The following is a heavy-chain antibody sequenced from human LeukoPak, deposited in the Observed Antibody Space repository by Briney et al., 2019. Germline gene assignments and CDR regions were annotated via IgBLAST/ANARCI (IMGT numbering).Heavy chain of an antibody. CDR2: ISYDGSNK. CDR3: AKGTTYSSSWYAHY. Sequence: GGSLRLSCAASGFTFSSYAMHWVRQAPGKGLEWVAVISYDGSNKYYADSVKGRFTISRDSSKNTLYLQMNSLRAEDTAVYYCAKGTTYSSSWYAHYWGRGTLVTVSS. D-gene: IGHD6-13*01. V-gene: IGHV3-30*04. J-gene: IGHJ4*02. CDR1: GFTFSSYA.